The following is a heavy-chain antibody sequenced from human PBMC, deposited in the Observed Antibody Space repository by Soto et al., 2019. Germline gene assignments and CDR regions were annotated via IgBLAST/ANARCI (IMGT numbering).Heavy chain of an antibody. D-gene: IGHD6-19*01. CDR1: GGSISSYY. V-gene: IGHV4-59*01. CDR2: IYYSGST. Sequence: QVQLQESGPGLVKPSETLSLTCTVSGGSISSYYWSWIRQPPGKGLEWIGYIYYSGSTNYNPSLKSRVTISVDTSKNQFSLKLSSVTAADTAVYYCARDSHGGGGWYNWFDPWGQGTLVTVSS. CDR3: ARDSHGGGGWYNWFDP. J-gene: IGHJ5*02.